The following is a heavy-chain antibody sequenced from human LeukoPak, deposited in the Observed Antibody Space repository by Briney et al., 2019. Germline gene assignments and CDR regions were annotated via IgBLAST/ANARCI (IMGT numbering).Heavy chain of an antibody. CDR1: GFTFSSYA. J-gene: IGHJ4*02. Sequence: GGSLRLSCAASGFTFSSYAMSWVRHAPGKGMGWVSAISGSGGSTYYTDSVKGRFTISRDTSKNTLYQQMNSLRAEATAVYYFLKAFDFWSGYYDYFDYWGQGTLVTVSS. CDR3: LKAFDFWSGYYDYFDY. V-gene: IGHV3-23*01. CDR2: ISGSGGST. D-gene: IGHD3-3*01.